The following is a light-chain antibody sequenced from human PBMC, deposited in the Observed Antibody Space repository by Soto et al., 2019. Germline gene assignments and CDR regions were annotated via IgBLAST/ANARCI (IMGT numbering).Light chain of an antibody. V-gene: IGKV3-15*01. CDR2: GAS. Sequence: EIVMTQSPATLSVSPGERATLSCRASQSVNSNLAWYQQKPGQAPRLLIYGASTRATGIPARFSGSGSGTEFTLTISSLQSEDFAVYYCQQYNNWPAATFGQGTKVDIK. J-gene: IGKJ1*01. CDR1: QSVNSN. CDR3: QQYNNWPAAT.